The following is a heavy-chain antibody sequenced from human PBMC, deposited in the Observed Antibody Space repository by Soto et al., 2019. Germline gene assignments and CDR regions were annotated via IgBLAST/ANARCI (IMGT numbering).Heavy chain of an antibody. D-gene: IGHD1-26*01. CDR1: GITFDDYA. CDR3: ARLQWESLGRAGLDI. V-gene: IGHV3-48*03. Sequence: GGSLRLSCTASGITFDDYAMHWVRQGPGKGLEWVSKISSSGNTVYHTDSVKGRFTISRDNGKNSLYLQMNSLRVDDTAIYYCARLQWESLGRAGLDIWGQGTTVTVSS. J-gene: IGHJ6*02. CDR2: ISSSGNTV.